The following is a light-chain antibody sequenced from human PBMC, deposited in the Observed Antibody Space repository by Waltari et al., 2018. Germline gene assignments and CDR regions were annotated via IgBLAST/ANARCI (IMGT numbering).Light chain of an antibody. Sequence: DIQMTQSPSAMSASVGDRVTITCRASEDIDKYLAWFQQKPGTVPKRLIYGASTLQRGVPSRFTGSRSGTEFNLTISSLQPEDFATDYCLQHNTYPCTFGQGTKVELK. CDR3: LQHNTYPCT. J-gene: IGKJ1*01. CDR2: GAS. V-gene: IGKV1-17*03. CDR1: EDIDKY.